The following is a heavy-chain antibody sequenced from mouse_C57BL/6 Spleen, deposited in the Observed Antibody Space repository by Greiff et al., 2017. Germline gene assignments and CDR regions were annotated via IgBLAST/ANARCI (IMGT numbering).Heavy chain of an antibody. V-gene: IGHV1-72*01. CDR1: GYTFTSYW. Sequence: QVQLQQPGAELVQPGASVKLSCKASGYTFTSYWMHWVKQRPGRGLEWIGRIDPHSGGTKYNEKFKNKATLTVDKPSSTAYMQLSSLTSEDSAVYYCARSGSNFRVGYFDVWGTGTTVTVSS. D-gene: IGHD2-5*01. CDR2: IDPHSGGT. J-gene: IGHJ1*03. CDR3: ARSGSNFRVGYFDV.